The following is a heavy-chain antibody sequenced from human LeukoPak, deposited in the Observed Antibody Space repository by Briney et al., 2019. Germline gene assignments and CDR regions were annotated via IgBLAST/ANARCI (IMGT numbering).Heavy chain of an antibody. Sequence: GGSLRLSCEASGFTFDEYGMNRVRQSPGKGLEWVSSVSTSGGDTYNADSVKGRFTISRDNSKNTLYLQMNSLRAEDTAVYYCGKGRTGYSYGYGIDSWGQGTLVTVSS. V-gene: IGHV3-23*01. CDR3: GKGRTGYSYGYGIDS. CDR2: VSTSGGDT. D-gene: IGHD5-18*01. CDR1: GFTFDEYG. J-gene: IGHJ4*02.